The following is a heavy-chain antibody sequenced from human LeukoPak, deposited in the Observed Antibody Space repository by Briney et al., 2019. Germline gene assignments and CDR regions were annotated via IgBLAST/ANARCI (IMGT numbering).Heavy chain of an antibody. J-gene: IGHJ6*02. V-gene: IGHV3-7*01. CDR2: IKQDGSEK. CDR3: ARKIVEWELTYYYGMDV. CDR1: GFTFSSYW. D-gene: IGHD1-26*01. Sequence: GGSLRLSCAASGFTFSSYWMSWVRQAPGKGLEWVANIKQDGSEKYYVDSVKGRFTISRDNAKNSLYLQMNSLRAEDTAVYYCARKIVEWELTYYYGMDVWGQGATVTVSS.